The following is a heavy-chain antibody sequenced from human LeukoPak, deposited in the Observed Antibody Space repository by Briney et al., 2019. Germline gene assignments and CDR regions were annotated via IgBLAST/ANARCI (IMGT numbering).Heavy chain of an antibody. V-gene: IGHV4-39*02. Sequence: WETLSLTCTVSGGSISSCSYYWGWLRPPPGKELVWIGCIYYSGSNYYNPSLKRRVTISVDTSKTQFSLKLSSVTAADTAVYYCAREIVLVPAAIRFGAFDIWGQGTMVTVSS. CDR3: AREIVLVPAAIRFGAFDI. CDR1: GGSISSCSYY. D-gene: IGHD2-2*01. J-gene: IGHJ3*02. CDR2: IYYSGSN.